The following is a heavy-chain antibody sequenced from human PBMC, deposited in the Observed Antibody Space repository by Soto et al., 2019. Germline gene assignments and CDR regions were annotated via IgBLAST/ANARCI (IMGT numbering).Heavy chain of an antibody. D-gene: IGHD3-3*01. CDR3: ARDYNDFWSGXFDY. CDR2: ISSSSFTI. V-gene: IGHV3-48*01. J-gene: IGHJ4*02. Sequence: GGSLRLSCAASGFRFSDYSMNWVRQAPGRGLEWVSYISSSSFTIHYADSVEGRFAISRDNAKNSLYLQMNSLRVEDTAVYYCARDYNDFWSGXFDYWGQGALVTVSS. CDR1: GFRFSDYS.